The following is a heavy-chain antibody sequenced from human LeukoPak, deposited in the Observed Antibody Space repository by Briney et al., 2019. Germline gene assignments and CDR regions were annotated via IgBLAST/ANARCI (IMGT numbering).Heavy chain of an antibody. CDR2: IIPILGIA. D-gene: IGHD2-2*01. CDR1: GGTFSSYA. CDR3: ASVSSTRFQH. J-gene: IGHJ1*01. Sequence: SVKVSCKASGGTFSSYAISWVRQAPGQGLEWMGRIIPILGIANYAQKFQGRVTITADKSTSTACMELSSLRSEDTAVYYCASVSSTRFQHWGQGTLVTVSS. V-gene: IGHV1-69*04.